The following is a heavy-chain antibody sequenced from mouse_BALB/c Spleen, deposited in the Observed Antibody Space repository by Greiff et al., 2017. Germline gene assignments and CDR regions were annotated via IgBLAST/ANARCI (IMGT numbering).Heavy chain of an antibody. CDR1: GYKFTDYW. Sequence: QVQLQQPGAELVMPGASVKMSCKASGYKFTDYWMHWVKQRPGQGLEWIGAIDTSDSYTSYNQKFKGKAKLTAVTSTSTAYMELSSLTNEDSAVYYCTRLASFAYWGQGTLVTVSA. J-gene: IGHJ3*01. CDR2: IDTSDSYT. CDR3: TRLASFAY. V-gene: IGHV1S127*01.